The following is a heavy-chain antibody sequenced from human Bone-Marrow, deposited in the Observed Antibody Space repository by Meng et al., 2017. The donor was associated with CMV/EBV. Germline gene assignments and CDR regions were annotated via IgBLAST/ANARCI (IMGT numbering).Heavy chain of an antibody. V-gene: IGHV1-2*02. J-gene: IGHJ2*01. CDR2: INPQSGDT. CDR1: GYTFTGHS. CDR3: ARDDSVRDSGSSWYYYNAHWSFDH. D-gene: IGHD6-13*01. Sequence: ASVKVSCKASGYTFTGHSMHWVRQAPGQGLEWMGWINPQSGDTNYAQNFQGRVTLTRDTSISTAYMELSRLRSDDTAVYYCARDDSVRDSGSSWYYYNAHWSFDHWGRGTLVTVSS.